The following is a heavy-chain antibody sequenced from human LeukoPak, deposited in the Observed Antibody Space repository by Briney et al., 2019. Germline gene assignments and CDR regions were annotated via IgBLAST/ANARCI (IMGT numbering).Heavy chain of an antibody. D-gene: IGHD2-2*01. CDR3: AKALGYCSSTSCYGVDF. Sequence: LGGSLRLSCAASGFTFSDYAMSWVRQAPGKGLEWVSTITVSGGTTQYADSVKGRFTISRDISQNTLYLQMNSLRAEDTAVYYCAKALGYCSSTSCYGVDFWGQGTLVTVSS. V-gene: IGHV3-23*01. J-gene: IGHJ4*02. CDR2: ITVSGGTT. CDR1: GFTFSDYA.